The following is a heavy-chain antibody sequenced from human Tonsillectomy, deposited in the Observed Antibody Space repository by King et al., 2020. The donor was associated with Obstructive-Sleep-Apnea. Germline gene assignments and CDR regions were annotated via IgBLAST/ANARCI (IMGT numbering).Heavy chain of an antibody. CDR1: GFTFSSYG. Sequence: QGQLVESGGGVVQPGRSLRLSCAASGFTFSSYGMHWVRQAPGKGLEGVAVIWYDGSNKYYADSVKGRFTISRDNSKNTLYLQMNSLRAEDTAVYYCASDSVGYCSGGSCAPLGYWGQGTLVTVSS. V-gene: IGHV3-33*01. D-gene: IGHD2-15*01. J-gene: IGHJ4*02. CDR3: ASDSVGYCSGGSCAPLGY. CDR2: IWYDGSNK.